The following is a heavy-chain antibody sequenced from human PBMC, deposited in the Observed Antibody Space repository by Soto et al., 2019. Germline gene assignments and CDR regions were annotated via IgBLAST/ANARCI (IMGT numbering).Heavy chain of an antibody. Sequence: ASLKVSCKVSGYTLTELSMHWVRQAPGKGLEWMGGFDPEDGETIYAQKFQGRVTMTEDTSTDTAYMELSSLRSEDTAVYYCATAPHSSGWYGRIFWGQGTLVTVSS. D-gene: IGHD6-19*01. CDR3: ATAPHSSGWYGRIF. J-gene: IGHJ4*02. CDR1: GYTLTELS. V-gene: IGHV1-24*01. CDR2: FDPEDGET.